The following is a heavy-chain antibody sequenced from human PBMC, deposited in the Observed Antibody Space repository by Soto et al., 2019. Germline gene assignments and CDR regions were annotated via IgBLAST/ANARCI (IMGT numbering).Heavy chain of an antibody. V-gene: IGHV1-24*01. D-gene: IGHD2-8*01. J-gene: IGHJ5*02. Sequence: ASVKVSCKVSGYTLTELSMHWVRQAPGKGLEWMGGFDPEDGETIYAQKFQGRVTMTEDTSTDTAYMELSSLRSEDTAVYYCATDPRYCTNGVCYGRNWFDPWGQGTLVTVSS. CDR2: FDPEDGET. CDR3: ATDPRYCTNGVCYGRNWFDP. CDR1: GYTLTELS.